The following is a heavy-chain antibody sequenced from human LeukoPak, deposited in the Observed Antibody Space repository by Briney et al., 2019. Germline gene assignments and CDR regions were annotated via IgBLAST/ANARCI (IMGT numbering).Heavy chain of an antibody. CDR1: GYSFTSYW. D-gene: IGHD5-12*01. V-gene: IGHV5-51*01. CDR3: ARLNSGYEPHYGMDV. Sequence: GESLKISCKGSGYSFTSYWIGWVRQMPGKGLEWMGIIYPGGSDTRYSPSFQGQVTISADKSISTAYLQWSSLKASDTAMYYCARLNSGYEPHYGMDVWGQGTTVTVSS. CDR2: IYPGGSDT. J-gene: IGHJ6*02.